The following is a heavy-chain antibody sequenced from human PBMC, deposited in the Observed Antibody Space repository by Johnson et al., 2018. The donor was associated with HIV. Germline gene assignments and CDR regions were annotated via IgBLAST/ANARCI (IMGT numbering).Heavy chain of an antibody. Sequence: VQLVESGGGLVQPGGSLRLSCAAPGFTFSSYAMHWVRQAPGKGLEWVSGISWNSGSIGYADSVKGRFTISRDNSKNTLYLQMNSLRAEDTAVYYCAKDRGSYYDSSGYLGDAFDIWGQGTMVTVSS. CDR2: ISWNSGSI. D-gene: IGHD3-22*01. J-gene: IGHJ3*02. CDR1: GFTFSSYA. V-gene: IGHV3-9*01. CDR3: AKDRGSYYDSSGYLGDAFDI.